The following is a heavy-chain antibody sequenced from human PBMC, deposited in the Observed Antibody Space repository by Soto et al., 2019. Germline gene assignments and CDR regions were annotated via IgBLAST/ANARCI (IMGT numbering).Heavy chain of an antibody. CDR1: GYTFSDYG. V-gene: IGHV1-18*01. CDR3: ARERGGYRYGDS. D-gene: IGHD5-18*01. CDR2: VNIYRGTT. J-gene: IGHJ4*02. Sequence: QVQLVQSGAEVQKPGASVRVSCKPSGYTFSDYGISWVRQAPGQGLEWMGWVNIYRGTTNYAQKFQGRVTMTTDTSTTTAYLDLTSLTSDDTAVYYGARERGGYRYGDSWGQGTLVTVSS.